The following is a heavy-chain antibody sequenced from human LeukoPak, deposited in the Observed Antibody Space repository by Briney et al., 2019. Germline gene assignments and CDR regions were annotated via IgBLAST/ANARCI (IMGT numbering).Heavy chain of an antibody. CDR2: ISNDGSNE. CDR1: GFTFSSYS. D-gene: IGHD1-1*01. V-gene: IGHV3-30*03. CDR3: ARHWNMDV. Sequence: GGSLRLSCAASGFTFSSYSMNWVRQAPGKGLEWVAFISNDGSNEYYADSVKGRFTISRDNSKNTLYLQMNSLKAEDTAVYYCARHWNMDVWGQGTTVTVSS. J-gene: IGHJ6*02.